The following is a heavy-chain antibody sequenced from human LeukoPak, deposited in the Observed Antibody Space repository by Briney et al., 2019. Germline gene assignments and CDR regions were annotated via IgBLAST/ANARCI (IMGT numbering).Heavy chain of an antibody. V-gene: IGHV4-34*01. CDR1: GGSFSGYY. D-gene: IGHD6-19*01. Sequence: SETLSLTCAVYGGSFSGYYWSWIRQPPGKGLEWIGSIYYSGSTYYNPSLKSRVTISVDTSKNQFSLKLSSVTAADTAVYYCARDRSSGSPRWGQGTLVTVSS. CDR3: ARDRSSGSPR. J-gene: IGHJ4*02. CDR2: IYYSGST.